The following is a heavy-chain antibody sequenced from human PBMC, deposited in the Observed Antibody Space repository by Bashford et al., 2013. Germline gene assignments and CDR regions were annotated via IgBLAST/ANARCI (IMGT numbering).Heavy chain of an antibody. CDR2: IYPGDSDT. Sequence: WVRQMPGKGLEWMGIIYPGDSDTRYSPSFQGQVTISADKSISTAYLQWSSLKASDTAMYYCARLMVVVPAGTFGGMDVVGAKGTTVTVSS. CDR3: ARLMVVVPAGTFGGMDV. D-gene: IGHD2-2*01. J-gene: IGHJ6*01. V-gene: IGHV5-51*01.